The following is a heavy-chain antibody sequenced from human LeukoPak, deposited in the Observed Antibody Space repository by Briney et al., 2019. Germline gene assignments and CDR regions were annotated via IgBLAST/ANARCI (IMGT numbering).Heavy chain of an antibody. V-gene: IGHV1-18*01. CDR1: GYTFTSYG. CDR2: IAVYNGDT. D-gene: IGHD6-19*01. J-gene: IGHJ4*02. CDR3: ARQAGYSTGWYGGYYFDH. Sequence: SVKVSCKASGYTFTSYGISWVRQAPGQGPEWMGWIAVYNGDTKFLQKFQGRVTLTTDASPNTAYMELRSLTSDDTAVYYCARQAGYSTGWYGGYYFDHWGQGTPVTVSA.